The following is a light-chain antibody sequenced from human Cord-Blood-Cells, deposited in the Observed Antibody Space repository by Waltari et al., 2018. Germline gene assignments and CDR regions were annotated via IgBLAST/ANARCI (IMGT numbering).Light chain of an antibody. CDR1: SSDVGGYNY. Sequence: QSALTQPASVSGSPGQSITLSCTATSSDVGGYNYVSWYQQHPGKAPKLMIYDVSKRPSGVSNRFSGSKSGNTASLTISGLQAEDEADYYCSSYTSSSTLVFGTGTKVTVL. CDR2: DVS. V-gene: IGLV2-14*01. J-gene: IGLJ1*01. CDR3: SSYTSSSTLV.